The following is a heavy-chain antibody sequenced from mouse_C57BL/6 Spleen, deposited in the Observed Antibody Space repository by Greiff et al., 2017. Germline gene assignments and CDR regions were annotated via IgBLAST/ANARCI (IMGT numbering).Heavy chain of an antibody. CDR3: TRHYYGSSHWYFDV. J-gene: IGHJ1*03. D-gene: IGHD1-1*01. CDR1: GFTFSSYA. CDR2: ISSGGDYI. Sequence: EVKLVESGAGLVKPGGSLKLSCAASGFTFSSYAMSWVRQTPEKRLEWVAYISSGGDYIYYAGTVKGRFTISRDNARNTLYLQMSSLKSEDTAMYYGTRHYYGSSHWYFDVWGTGTTVTVSS. V-gene: IGHV5-9-1*02.